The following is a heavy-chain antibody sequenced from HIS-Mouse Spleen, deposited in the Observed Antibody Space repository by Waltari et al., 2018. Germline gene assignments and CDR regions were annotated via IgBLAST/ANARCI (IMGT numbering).Heavy chain of an antibody. CDR3: ARDPIAVAGTWYFDY. D-gene: IGHD6-19*01. V-gene: IGHV1-69*04. CDR2: IVPILGIA. CDR1: GGTFSSYA. Sequence: QVQLVQSGAEVKKPGSSVKVSCKASGGTFSSYAISWVRRAPGQGLEWMGRIVPILGIANYAQKVQGRATITADKSTSTAYMELSSLRSEDTAVYYCARDPIAVAGTWYFDYWGQGTLVTVSS. J-gene: IGHJ4*02.